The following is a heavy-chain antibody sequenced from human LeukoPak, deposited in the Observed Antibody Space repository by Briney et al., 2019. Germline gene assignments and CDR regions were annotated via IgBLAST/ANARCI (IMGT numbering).Heavy chain of an antibody. Sequence: SETLSLTCTVSGGSISSYYWGWIRQPPGKGLEWIGSIYYSGSTYSNPSLKSRVAISVDTSKNQFSLKLSSVTAADTAVYYCARENYYDSCGYLFWGQGTLVTVSS. CDR1: GGSISSYY. CDR3: ARENYYDSCGYLF. J-gene: IGHJ4*02. V-gene: IGHV4-39*07. D-gene: IGHD3-22*01. CDR2: IYYSGST.